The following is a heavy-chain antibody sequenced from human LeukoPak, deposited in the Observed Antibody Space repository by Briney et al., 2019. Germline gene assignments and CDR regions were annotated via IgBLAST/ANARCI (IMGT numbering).Heavy chain of an antibody. CDR3: ATPPGYYDSSPFDY. D-gene: IGHD3-22*01. CDR1: GFTFSSYW. Sequence: GGSLRLSCAASGFTFSSYWMSWVRQAPGKGLERVANIKQDGSEKYYVDSVKGRFTISRDNAKNSLYLQMNSLRAEDTAVYYCATPPGYYDSSPFDYWGQGTLVTVSS. J-gene: IGHJ4*02. CDR2: IKQDGSEK. V-gene: IGHV3-7*01.